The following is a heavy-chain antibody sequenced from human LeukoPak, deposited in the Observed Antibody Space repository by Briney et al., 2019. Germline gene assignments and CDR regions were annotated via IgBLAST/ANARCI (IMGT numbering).Heavy chain of an antibody. CDR3: ARGKYCYDPLDY. D-gene: IGHD3-22*01. J-gene: IGHJ4*02. CDR1: GFTFGTYW. CDR2: VNPDGSST. Sequence: TGGSLRLSCAASGFTFGTYWMHWVRQGPGKWLVWVSRVNPDGSSTTYADSVKGRFTISRDNAKNTLYLHMSSLGAEDTAVYYCARGKYCYDPLDYWGQGTLVTVSS. V-gene: IGHV3-74*01.